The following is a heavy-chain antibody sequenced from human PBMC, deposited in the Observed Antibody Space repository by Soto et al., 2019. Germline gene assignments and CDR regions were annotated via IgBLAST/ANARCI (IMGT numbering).Heavy chain of an antibody. V-gene: IGHV1-2*02. Sequence: ASVKVSCKASGYTFTGYYMHGVRRAPGQGFEWMGRISPKSGGTNYAQKFEGRVTMTWDTSLKTAYMELSSLISEDTAVYYCARPPGYISDWYYFDLWGQGTLVTVSS. CDR2: ISPKSGGT. CDR3: ARPPGYISDWYYFDL. D-gene: IGHD3-9*01. CDR1: GYTFTGYY. J-gene: IGHJ4*02.